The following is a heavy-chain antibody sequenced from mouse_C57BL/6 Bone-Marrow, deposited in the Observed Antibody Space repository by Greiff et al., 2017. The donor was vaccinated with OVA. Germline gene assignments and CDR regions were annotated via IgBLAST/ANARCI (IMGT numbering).Heavy chain of an antibody. Sequence: VQLQQPGAELVKPGASVKMSCKASGYTFTSYWITWVKQRPGQGLEWIGDIYPGSGSTNYNEKFKSKATLTVDTSSSTAYMQISSLTSEDAAVYYCARRESGAGRYYWGQGTTLTVSS. CDR2: IYPGSGST. V-gene: IGHV1-55*01. J-gene: IGHJ2*01. CDR3: ARRESGAGRYY. CDR1: GYTFTSYW. D-gene: IGHD4-1*01.